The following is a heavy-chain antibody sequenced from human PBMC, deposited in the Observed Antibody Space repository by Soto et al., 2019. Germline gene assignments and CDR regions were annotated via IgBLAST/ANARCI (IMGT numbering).Heavy chain of an antibody. Sequence: QVQLVESGGGLVKPGGSLRLSCVVSGFTFSDYYMSWIRQAPGKGLECVSYISTSGSTIHYADSVKGRFTISRDNAKKSLYLQMNSLRAEDMAGYYCVRDGVAAAGMFDSWGQGTLVTVSA. CDR1: GFTFSDYY. CDR3: VRDGVAAAGMFDS. V-gene: IGHV3-11*01. CDR2: ISTSGSTI. J-gene: IGHJ4*02. D-gene: IGHD6-13*01.